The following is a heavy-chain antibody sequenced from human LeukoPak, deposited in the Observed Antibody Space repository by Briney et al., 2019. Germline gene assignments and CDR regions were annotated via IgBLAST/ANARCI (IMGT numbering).Heavy chain of an antibody. CDR3: ARAREDIVVVPAAISSGYFDY. CDR1: VGSFSGYY. D-gene: IGHD2-2*02. Sequence: SETLSLTCAVYVGSFSGYYWSWIRQPPGKGLEGIGEFNHSGSTNYPPFLKSRVTISVDTSKNQFSLKLSSVPAADTAVYYCARAREDIVVVPAAISSGYFDYWGQGTLVTVSS. V-gene: IGHV4-34*01. J-gene: IGHJ4*02. CDR2: FNHSGST.